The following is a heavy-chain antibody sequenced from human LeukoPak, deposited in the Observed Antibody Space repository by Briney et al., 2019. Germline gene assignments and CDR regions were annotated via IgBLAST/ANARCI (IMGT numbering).Heavy chain of an antibody. D-gene: IGHD2-2*01. CDR3: ARDRKIVVPAAMTAYYYYYYMDV. J-gene: IGHJ6*03. CDR2: VYHSGST. V-gene: IGHV4-59*12. Sequence: SETLSLTCTVSGGSITNYYWSWIRQPPGKGLEWIGYVYHSGSTYYNPSLKSRVTISVDRSKNQFSLKLSSVTAADTAVYYCARDRKIVVPAAMTAYYYYYYMDVWGKGTTVTVSS. CDR1: GGSITNYY.